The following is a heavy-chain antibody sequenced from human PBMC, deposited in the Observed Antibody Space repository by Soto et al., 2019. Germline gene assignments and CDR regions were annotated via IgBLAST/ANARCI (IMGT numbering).Heavy chain of an antibody. CDR3: ARASGVALAYYYMDV. J-gene: IGHJ6*03. Sequence: GGSLRLSCAASGFTFSSYSMNWVRQAPGKGLEWVSSISSSSYIYYADSVKGRFTISRDNAKNSLYLQMNSLRAEDTAVYYCARASGVALAYYYMDVWGKGTTVTVSS. CDR2: ISSSSYI. CDR1: GFTFSSYS. V-gene: IGHV3-21*01. D-gene: IGHD7-27*01.